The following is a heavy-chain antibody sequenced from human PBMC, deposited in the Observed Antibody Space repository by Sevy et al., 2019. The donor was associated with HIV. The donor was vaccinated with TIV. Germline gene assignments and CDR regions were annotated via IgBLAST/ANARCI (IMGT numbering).Heavy chain of an antibody. D-gene: IGHD6-13*01. CDR2: ISGYNGNT. V-gene: IGHV1-18*04. J-gene: IGHJ6*02. Sequence: ASVKVSCKASGYTFTNYGITWVRQAPGQGLEWMGWISGYNGNTNYAQKLQGRVTMTTEISTSTTYMELRSLRSDDTAVYYCGRDRLGATAEYMFQNYYYYGMDVWGQGTTVTVSS. CDR1: GYTFTNYG. CDR3: GRDRLGATAEYMFQNYYYYGMDV.